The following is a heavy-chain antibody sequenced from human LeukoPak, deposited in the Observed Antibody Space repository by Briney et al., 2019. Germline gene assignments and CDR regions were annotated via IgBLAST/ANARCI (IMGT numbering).Heavy chain of an antibody. J-gene: IGHJ5*02. V-gene: IGHV4-34*01. Sequence: SETLSLTCAVYGGSFSGYYWSWIRQPPGKGLEWIGEINHSGSTNYNPSLKSRVTISVDTSKNQFSLKLSSVTAADTAVYYCARGSWDPFQQLLDWFDPWGLGTLVTVSS. CDR2: INHSGST. D-gene: IGHD6-13*01. CDR3: ARGSWDPFQQLLDWFDP. CDR1: GGSFSGYY.